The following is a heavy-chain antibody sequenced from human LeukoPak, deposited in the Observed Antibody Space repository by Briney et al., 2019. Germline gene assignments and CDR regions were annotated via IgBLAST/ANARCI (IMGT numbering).Heavy chain of an antibody. V-gene: IGHV3-48*02. CDR2: ISSSSSTI. CDR1: GFTFSSYS. D-gene: IGHD3-9*01. Sequence: PGGSLRLSCAASGFTFSSYSMNWVRQAPGKGLEWVSYISSSSSTIYYADSVKGRFTISRDNAKNSLYLQMNSLRDEDTAVYYCARGVALGGLRYFDWLDYWGQGTLVTVSS. J-gene: IGHJ4*02. CDR3: ARGVALGGLRYFDWLDY.